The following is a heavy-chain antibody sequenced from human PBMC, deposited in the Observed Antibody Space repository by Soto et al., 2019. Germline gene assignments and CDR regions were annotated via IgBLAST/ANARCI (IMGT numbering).Heavy chain of an antibody. CDR3: ARQDQVVPAAMFDY. Sequence: QLQLQESGPGLVKPSETLSLTCTVSGGSISSSSYYWGWIRQPPGKGLEWIGSIYYSGSTYYNPSLKSRVTISVDTSKNQFSLKLSSVTAADTAVYYCARQDQVVPAAMFDYWGQGTLVTVSS. CDR1: GGSISSSSYY. V-gene: IGHV4-39*01. J-gene: IGHJ4*02. CDR2: IYYSGST. D-gene: IGHD2-2*01.